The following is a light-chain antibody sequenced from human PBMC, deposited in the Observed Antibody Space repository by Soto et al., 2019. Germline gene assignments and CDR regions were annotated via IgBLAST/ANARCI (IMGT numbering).Light chain of an antibody. CDR1: QNIGTY. CDR2: GAS. Sequence: IVLTQSPATLFLSPGERATLSCRASQNIGTYLAWYQQKPGQAPRLLTFGASTRANGVPDRFSGSGSGTDFTLTINRLDPEDFAVYYCQQYGTSPRWTFGQGTKVDIK. V-gene: IGKV3-20*01. CDR3: QQYGTSPRWT. J-gene: IGKJ1*01.